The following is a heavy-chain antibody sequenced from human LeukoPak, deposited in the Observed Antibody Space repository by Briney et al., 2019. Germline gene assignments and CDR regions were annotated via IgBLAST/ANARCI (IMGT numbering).Heavy chain of an antibody. CDR1: GYTLTGSY. V-gene: IGHV1-2*02. CDR2: INPNTGGT. J-gene: IGHJ4*02. Sequence: ASVKVSCKASGYTLTGSYMHWVRQAPGQGLEWMGWINPNTGGTNYAQKFQGRVTMTWDTSISTAYMELSSLRSDDTAVYYCARDWEDGYNFWGQGTLVTVSS. CDR3: ARDWEDGYNF. D-gene: IGHD5-24*01.